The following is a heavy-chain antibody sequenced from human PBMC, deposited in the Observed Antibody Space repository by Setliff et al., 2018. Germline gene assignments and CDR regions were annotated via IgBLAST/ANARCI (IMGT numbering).Heavy chain of an antibody. J-gene: IGHJ5*02. CDR1: GFNFSIYT. V-gene: IGHV3-23*01. Sequence: GGSLRLSCAASGFNFSIYTMTWVRQAPGKGLEWVSSIPSTGSRTDYADSVQGRFIVSRDNSKNTLYLEMNTLRTDDTALYYCAKRGSNGCLEGSWGQGTLVTV. CDR2: IPSTGSRT. D-gene: IGHD6-19*01. CDR3: AKRGSNGCLEGS.